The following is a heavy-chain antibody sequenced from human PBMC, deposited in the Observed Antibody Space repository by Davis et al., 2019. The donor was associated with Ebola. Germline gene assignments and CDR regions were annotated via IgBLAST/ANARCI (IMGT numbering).Heavy chain of an antibody. CDR2: IRQDGSAK. D-gene: IGHD6-19*01. Sequence: GESLKISCVASGFTFSNYWMTWVRQAPGKGLEWVANIRQDGSAKYSVDSVKGRFTMSRDNAKNSRYLQMNSLRAEDTAVYYCARDSGWYRFDYWGQGTLVTVSS. J-gene: IGHJ4*02. CDR1: GFTFSNYW. V-gene: IGHV3-7*01. CDR3: ARDSGWYRFDY.